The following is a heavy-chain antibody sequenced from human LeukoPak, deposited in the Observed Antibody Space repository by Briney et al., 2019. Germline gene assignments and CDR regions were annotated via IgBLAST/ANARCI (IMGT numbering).Heavy chain of an antibody. CDR3: ARLKEGIDY. Sequence: SETLSLTCAGSGGSISGSSYFWGRIRQPPGKGLEWIGSIYYSGNTYYNPSLKSRVTISVDMSKNQFSLKLSSVTAADTAVYYCARLKEGIDYWGQGTLVTVSS. CDR2: IYYSGNT. V-gene: IGHV4-39*01. D-gene: IGHD3-10*01. CDR1: GGSISGSSYF. J-gene: IGHJ4*02.